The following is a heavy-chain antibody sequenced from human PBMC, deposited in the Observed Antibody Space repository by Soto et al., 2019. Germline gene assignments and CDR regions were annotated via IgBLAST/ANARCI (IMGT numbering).Heavy chain of an antibody. CDR3: ARGKNWFDR. Sequence: SETLSLTCTVSGASITSAYWNWIRQPPGKGLEWVGYIYYIGSTNYNPSLKSRVTMSLDTSNNQLSLDLRFVTAADTAVYYCARGKNWFDRWGQGTLVTVSS. CDR1: GASITSAY. J-gene: IGHJ5*02. V-gene: IGHV4-59*08. CDR2: IYYIGST.